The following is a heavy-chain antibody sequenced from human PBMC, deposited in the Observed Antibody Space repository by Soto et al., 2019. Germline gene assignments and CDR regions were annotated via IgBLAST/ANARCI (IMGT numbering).Heavy chain of an antibody. V-gene: IGHV3-23*01. CDR1: GFKFSTFA. Sequence: GGSLRLSCAASGFKFSTFAMSWVRQAPGKGLEWVSGLGDSGTKTYYAASVRGRFIISRDNSKNTVDLQMNSLRAEDTAVYYCAKEFDTSGYYSYYYAMDVWGQGTTVTVSS. CDR2: LGDSGTKT. CDR3: AKEFDTSGYYSYYYAMDV. J-gene: IGHJ6*02. D-gene: IGHD3-22*01.